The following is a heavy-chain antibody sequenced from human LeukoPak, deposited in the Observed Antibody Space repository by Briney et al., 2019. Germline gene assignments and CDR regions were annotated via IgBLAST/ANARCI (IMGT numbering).Heavy chain of an antibody. J-gene: IGHJ4*02. Sequence: SETLSLTCAVYGGSFSGYYWSWIRQPPGKGLEWIGEINHSGSTNYNPSLKSRVTISVDTSKNQFSLKLSSVTAADTAVYYCARDLPTIHIIDYWSQGTLVTVSS. CDR3: ARDLPTIHIIDY. CDR2: INHSGST. V-gene: IGHV4-34*01. D-gene: IGHD1-14*01. CDR1: GGSFSGYY.